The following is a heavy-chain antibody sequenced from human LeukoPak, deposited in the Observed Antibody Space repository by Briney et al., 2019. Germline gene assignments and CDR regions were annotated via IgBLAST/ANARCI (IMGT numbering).Heavy chain of an antibody. D-gene: IGHD3-10*01. CDR2: IYSGGST. Sequence: PGGSLRLSCAASGFTVSSNYMSWVRQAPGKGLEWVSVIYSGGSTYYADSVKGRFTISRDNSKNTLYLQMNSLRAEDTAVYYCARAKDYYGSGSYYPYYYYGMDVWGQGTTVTVSS. CDR3: ARAKDYYGSGSYYPYYYYGMDV. CDR1: GFTVSSNY. V-gene: IGHV3-66*01. J-gene: IGHJ6*02.